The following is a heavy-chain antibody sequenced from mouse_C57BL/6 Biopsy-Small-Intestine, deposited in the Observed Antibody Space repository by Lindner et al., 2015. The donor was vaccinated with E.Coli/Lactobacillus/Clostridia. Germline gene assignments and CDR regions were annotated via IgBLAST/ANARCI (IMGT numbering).Heavy chain of an antibody. CDR3: AKDYYGSSYDY. CDR1: GFTFSDYG. Sequence: VQLQESGGGLVKPGGSLKLSCAASGFTFSDYGMHWVRQAPGKGLEWVAYISSGSSTIYYADTVKGRFTISRDNAKNTLFLQMTSLRSEDTAMYYCAKDYYGSSYDYWGQGTTLTVSS. V-gene: IGHV5-17*01. CDR2: ISSGSSTI. D-gene: IGHD1-1*01. J-gene: IGHJ2*01.